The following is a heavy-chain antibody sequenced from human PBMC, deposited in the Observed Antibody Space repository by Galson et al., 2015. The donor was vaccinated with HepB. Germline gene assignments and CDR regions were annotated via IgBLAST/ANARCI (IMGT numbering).Heavy chain of an antibody. CDR1: YTFTRYN. J-gene: IGHJ3*02. Sequence: YTFTRYNMHWVRQAPGQGLEWMGVINPTGYSTTYARKFQGRVTMTSDTSTSTVYMELSSLRSEDTAVYYCARPSDYYDSSGYMSDAFDIWGQGTMVTVSS. CDR2: INPTGYST. V-gene: IGHV1-46*01. CDR3: ARPSDYYDSSGYMSDAFDI. D-gene: IGHD3-22*01.